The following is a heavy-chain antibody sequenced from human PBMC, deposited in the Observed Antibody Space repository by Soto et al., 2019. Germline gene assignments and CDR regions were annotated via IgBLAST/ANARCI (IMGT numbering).Heavy chain of an antibody. CDR1: GFTFSSYS. V-gene: IGHV3-48*01. J-gene: IGHJ3*02. CDR3: ATDIVVVPAREGHAFDI. D-gene: IGHD2-2*01. CDR2: ISSSSSTI. Sequence: WSLRLSCAASGFTFSSYSMNWVRQAPGKGLEWVSYISSSSSTIYYADSVKGRFTISRDNAKNSLYLQMNSLRAEDTAVYYCATDIVVVPAREGHAFDIWGQGTMVTVSS.